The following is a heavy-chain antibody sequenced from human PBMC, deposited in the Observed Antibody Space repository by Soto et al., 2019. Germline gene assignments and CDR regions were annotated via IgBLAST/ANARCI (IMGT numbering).Heavy chain of an antibody. Sequence: QVQLVQSGAEVKKPGASVRVSCKASGYTFASFVIHWVRQAPGQRLEWMGWINTDNGNTKYSQKLQGRVTITRDTSASTAYMGLSSLISADTAVYYYAREVPRYWTGHFVYWGQSPLAT. D-gene: IGHD1-20*01. CDR2: INTDNGNT. J-gene: IGHJ1*01. CDR3: AREVPRYWTGHFVY. CDR1: GYTFASFV. V-gene: IGHV1-3*04.